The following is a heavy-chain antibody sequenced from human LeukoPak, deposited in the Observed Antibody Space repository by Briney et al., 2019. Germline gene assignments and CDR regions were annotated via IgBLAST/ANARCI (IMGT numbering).Heavy chain of an antibody. V-gene: IGHV3-23*01. CDR3: ARPNTIFGVVQPFYY. J-gene: IGHJ4*02. Sequence: GGSLRLSCAASGFTFRSYAMSWVRQAPGKGLEWVSAISDSGGSTYYAGSVKGRFIISRDNSKNTLYLQMNSLRAEDTAVYYCARPNTIFGVVQPFYYWGQGTLVTVSS. CDR2: ISDSGGST. CDR1: GFTFRSYA. D-gene: IGHD3-3*01.